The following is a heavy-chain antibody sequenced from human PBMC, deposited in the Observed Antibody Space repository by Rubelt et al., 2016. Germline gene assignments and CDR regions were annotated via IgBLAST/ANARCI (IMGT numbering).Heavy chain of an antibody. CDR3: ASARGDYTSDY. CDR1: GFTFSHYW. Sequence: EMQLVESGGGLVQPGGSLSLSCAASGFTFSHYWMHWVRQAPGKGLVWVSRIKHDGSGTNYADSVKGRFTISRDNSKNMLFLQMNSRTAEDTALYYCASARGDYTSDYWGQGTLVTVSS. J-gene: IGHJ4*02. CDR2: IKHDGSGT. V-gene: IGHV3-74*01. D-gene: IGHD4-17*01.